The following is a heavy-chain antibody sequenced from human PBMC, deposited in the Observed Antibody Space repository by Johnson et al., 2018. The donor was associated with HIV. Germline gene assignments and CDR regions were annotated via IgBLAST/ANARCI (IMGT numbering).Heavy chain of an antibody. CDR2: IYSGDTT. CDR1: GFSFSSYG. D-gene: IGHD6-13*01. Sequence: VQLVESGGGVVQPGGSLRLSCAASGFSFSSYGMHWVRQAPGKGLEWVSLIYSGDTTYYADSVKGRFTISRDNSKNTLYLQMSSLRPEDTAVYYCARDDIQILGGYSSNWPENSFDVWGQGTMVTVSS. J-gene: IGHJ3*01. V-gene: IGHV3-NL1*01. CDR3: ARDDIQILGGYSSNWPENSFDV.